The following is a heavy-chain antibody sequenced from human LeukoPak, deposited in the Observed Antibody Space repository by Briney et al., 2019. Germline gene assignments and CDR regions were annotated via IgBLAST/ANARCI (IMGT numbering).Heavy chain of an antibody. Sequence: GGSLRLSCAASGFTFSSYSMNWVRQAPGKGLEWVSSISSSSSYIYYADSVKGRFTISRDNAENSLYLQMNSLRAEDTAVYYCARDRNYDYIWGSYPTNDAFDIWGQGTMVTVSS. J-gene: IGHJ3*02. CDR1: GFTFSSYS. CDR3: ARDRNYDYIWGSYPTNDAFDI. D-gene: IGHD3-16*02. V-gene: IGHV3-21*01. CDR2: ISSSSSYI.